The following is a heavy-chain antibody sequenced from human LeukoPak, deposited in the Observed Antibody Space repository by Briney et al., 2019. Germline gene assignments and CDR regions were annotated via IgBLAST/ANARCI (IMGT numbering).Heavy chain of an antibody. D-gene: IGHD3-22*01. CDR2: IYSGGST. Sequence: GGSLRLSCAASGFTFSSNYMSWVRQAPGKGLEWVSVIYSGGSTYYSDSVKGRFTISRDNSKNTLYIQMNSLRAEDTAVYYCASIPYYYDSSGSYDAFDIWGQGTMVTVSS. CDR3: ASIPYYYDSSGSYDAFDI. CDR1: GFTFSSNY. V-gene: IGHV3-66*01. J-gene: IGHJ3*02.